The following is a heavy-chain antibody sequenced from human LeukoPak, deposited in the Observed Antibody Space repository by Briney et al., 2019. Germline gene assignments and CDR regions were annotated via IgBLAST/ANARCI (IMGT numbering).Heavy chain of an antibody. CDR1: GSTFANYW. J-gene: IGHJ5*01. CDR3: ATSRYCTNGVCYTQHDS. CDR2: IFPGDSDT. Sequence: GESLKISCKGSGSTFANYWIAWVRQMPGKGLEWMGIIFPGDSDTRYSPSFQGQVTISADKSIRSAYLQWSSLKASDTAMYYCATSRYCTNGVCYTQHDSWGQGTLVTVSS. V-gene: IGHV5-51*01. D-gene: IGHD2-8*01.